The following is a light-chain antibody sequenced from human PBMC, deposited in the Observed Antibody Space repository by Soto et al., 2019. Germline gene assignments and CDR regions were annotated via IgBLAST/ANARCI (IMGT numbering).Light chain of an antibody. CDR1: QSVSSSY. J-gene: IGKJ1*01. Sequence: EIVLAQSPGTLSLSPGERATLSCRASQSVSSSYLAWYQQKPGQAPRLLIYGASSRATGIPDRFSGSGSGTDFTLTISRLEPEDFAVYYCQQYGSCLTWTFGQGTKVDIK. CDR3: QQYGSCLTWT. CDR2: GAS. V-gene: IGKV3-20*01.